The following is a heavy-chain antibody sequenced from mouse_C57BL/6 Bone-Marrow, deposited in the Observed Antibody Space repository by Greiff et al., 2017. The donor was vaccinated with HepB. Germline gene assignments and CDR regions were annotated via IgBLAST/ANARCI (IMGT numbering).Heavy chain of an antibody. Sequence: EVLLVESGGGLVQPGESLKLSCESNEYEFPSHDMSWVRKTPEKRLELVAAINSDGGSTYYPDTMERRSILSRDNTKKTQYLQMSSLRSEDTALYYCARFDGYSYYFDYWGQGTTLTVSS. CDR1: EYEFPSHD. CDR2: INSDGGST. D-gene: IGHD2-3*01. J-gene: IGHJ2*01. CDR3: ARFDGYSYYFDY. V-gene: IGHV5-2*01.